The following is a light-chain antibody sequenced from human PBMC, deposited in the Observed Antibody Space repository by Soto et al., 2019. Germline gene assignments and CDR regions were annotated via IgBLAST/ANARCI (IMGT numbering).Light chain of an antibody. CDR1: QSVSNY. V-gene: IGKV3-20*01. CDR3: QQYGGSPQT. CDR2: GAS. Sequence: EIVLTQSPGTLSLSPGERATLSCRASQSVSNYLAWYQQKPGQAPRLLIYGASTRATVIPDRFSGSGSGTDFTLTISRLEPEDFAVYYCQQYGGSPQTFGQGTSVEIK. J-gene: IGKJ1*01.